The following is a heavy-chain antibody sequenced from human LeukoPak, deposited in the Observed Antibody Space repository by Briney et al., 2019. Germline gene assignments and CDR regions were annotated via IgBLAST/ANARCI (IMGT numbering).Heavy chain of an antibody. CDR3: ARVKGGASEYNLYYYYMDV. J-gene: IGHJ6*03. Sequence: PGGSLRLSCAASVFTFSRYSINWVRRAPGRGLEWVSSIISRSTYIYYADSVKGRFTVSRDNAKNTLYLQMNSLRADDTAVYYCARVKGGASEYNLYYYYMDVWGKGTTVTVSS. D-gene: IGHD1-14*01. CDR1: VFTFSRYS. CDR2: IISRSTYI. V-gene: IGHV3-21*06.